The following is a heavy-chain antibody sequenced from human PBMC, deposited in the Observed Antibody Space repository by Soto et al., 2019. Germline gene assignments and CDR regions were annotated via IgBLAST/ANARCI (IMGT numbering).Heavy chain of an antibody. J-gene: IGHJ4*02. CDR1: GGSISSYY. Sequence: PSETLSLTCTVSGGSISSYYWSWIRQPPGKGLEWIGYIYYSGSTNYNPSLKSRVTISVDTSKNQFSLKLSSVTAADTAVYYCARDPYSFDYWGQGTLVTVSS. CDR3: ARDPYSFDY. CDR2: IYYSGST. V-gene: IGHV4-59*01.